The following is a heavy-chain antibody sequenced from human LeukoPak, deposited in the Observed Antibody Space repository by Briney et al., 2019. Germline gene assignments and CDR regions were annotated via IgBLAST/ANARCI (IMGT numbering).Heavy chain of an antibody. CDR3: ARGEYQLLPFDY. D-gene: IGHD2-2*01. V-gene: IGHV4-59*01. CDR2: IYYSGST. Sequence: SETLSLTCTVSGGSISRYYWSWIRQPPGKGLEWIGYIYYSGSTNYNPSLKSRVTISADTSKNQFSLKLSSVTAADTAVYYCARGEYQLLPFDYWGQGTLVTVSS. CDR1: GGSISRYY. J-gene: IGHJ4*02.